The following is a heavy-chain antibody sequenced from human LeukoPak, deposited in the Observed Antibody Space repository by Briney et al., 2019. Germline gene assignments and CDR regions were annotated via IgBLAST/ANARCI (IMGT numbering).Heavy chain of an antibody. Sequence: TGGSLRLSCSASGFTFSSYWMHWVRQAPGKGLVWFSRINSDGSSTSYADSVKGRFTISRDNAKNTLYLQMNSLRAEDTAVYYCARDRDYYDSSLGAFDIWGQGTMVTVSS. CDR2: INSDGSST. CDR1: GFTFSSYW. CDR3: ARDRDYYDSSLGAFDI. J-gene: IGHJ3*02. D-gene: IGHD3-22*01. V-gene: IGHV3-74*01.